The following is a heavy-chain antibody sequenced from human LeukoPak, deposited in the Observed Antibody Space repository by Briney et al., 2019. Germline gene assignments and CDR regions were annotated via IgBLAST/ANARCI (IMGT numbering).Heavy chain of an antibody. CDR2: INPSGGST. CDR3: ARDSADYGDYDY. D-gene: IGHD4-17*01. Sequence: VASEKVSCKASGYTFTSYFMHWVRQAPGQGLDWMGIINPSGGSTSYAQKFQGRVTMTRDTSTSTVYMELSSLRSEDTAVYYCARDSADYGDYDYWGQGTLVTVSS. V-gene: IGHV1-46*01. J-gene: IGHJ4*02. CDR1: GYTFTSYF.